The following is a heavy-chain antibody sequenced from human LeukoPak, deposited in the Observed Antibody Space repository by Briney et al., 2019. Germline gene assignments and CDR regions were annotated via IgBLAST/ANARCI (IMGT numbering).Heavy chain of an antibody. CDR1: GGSISSYY. D-gene: IGHD6-13*01. CDR3: ARGQGSSWTGWFDP. Sequence: SETLSLTCTVSGGSISSYYWSWIRQPPGKGLEWIGYIYYSGSTNYNPSLKSRVTISVDTSKNQFSLKLSSVTAADTAVYYCARGQGSSWTGWFDPWGQGTLVTVSS. CDR2: IYYSGST. V-gene: IGHV4-59*01. J-gene: IGHJ5*02.